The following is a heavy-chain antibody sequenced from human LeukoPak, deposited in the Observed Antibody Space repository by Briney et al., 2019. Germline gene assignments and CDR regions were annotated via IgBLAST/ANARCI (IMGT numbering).Heavy chain of an antibody. CDR3: AKGLTRGTGAFDI. J-gene: IGHJ3*02. Sequence: PGRSLRLSCAASGFTFDDYAMHWVRQAPGKGLEWVSGISWNSGSIGYADSVKGRFTISGDNAKNSLYLQMNSLRAEDTALYYCAKGLTRGTGAFDIWGQGTMVTVSS. V-gene: IGHV3-9*01. D-gene: IGHD1-14*01. CDR2: ISWNSGSI. CDR1: GFTFDDYA.